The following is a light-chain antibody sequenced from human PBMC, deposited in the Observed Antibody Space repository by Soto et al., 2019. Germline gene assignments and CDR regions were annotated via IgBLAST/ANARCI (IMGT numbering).Light chain of an antibody. J-gene: IGKJ4*01. CDR1: QNVGTN. V-gene: IGKV3D-15*01. Sequence: IVMTHSPATLSVSPGEGVTLSCRASQNVGTNLAWYQQRPGQAPRLLIYGASTRATGVPASFSGSGSGTEFTLTIKSLQSEDFALYFCQQYNNWGLAFGGGTKVEI. CDR2: GAS. CDR3: QQYNNWGLA.